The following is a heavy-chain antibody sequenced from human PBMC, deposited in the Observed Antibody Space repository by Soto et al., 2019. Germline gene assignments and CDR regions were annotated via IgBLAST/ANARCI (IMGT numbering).Heavy chain of an antibody. Sequence: EVQLVESGGGLVQPGGSLRLSYAAYGFTFNSYSMNWVRQAPGKGLEWVSYISSSSSTIYYADSVKGRFTISRDNAKNSLYLQMNSLRAEDTAVYYCAREGGDLNWFDPWGQGTLVTVSS. CDR2: ISSSSSTI. CDR3: AREGGDLNWFDP. J-gene: IGHJ5*02. V-gene: IGHV3-48*01. D-gene: IGHD4-17*01. CDR1: GFTFNSYS.